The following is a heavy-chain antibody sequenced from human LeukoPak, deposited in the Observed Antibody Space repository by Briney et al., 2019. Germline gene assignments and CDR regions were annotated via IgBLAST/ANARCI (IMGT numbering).Heavy chain of an antibody. Sequence: GGSLRLSCAASGFTFSSYAMSWVRQAPGKGLEWLSTVSGGAGGTSYADSVKGRFTISRDNSKNTLFLHMNSLRAEDTAVYYCAKHQLQSTVLFDYWGQGTLVTVSS. J-gene: IGHJ4*02. CDR2: VSGGAGGT. D-gene: IGHD4-11*01. CDR3: AKHQLQSTVLFDY. CDR1: GFTFSSYA. V-gene: IGHV3-23*01.